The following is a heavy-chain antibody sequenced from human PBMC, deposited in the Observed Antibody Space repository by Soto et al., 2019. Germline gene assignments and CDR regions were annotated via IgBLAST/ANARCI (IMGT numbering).Heavy chain of an antibody. V-gene: IGHV1-18*01. D-gene: IGHD1-20*01. CDR1: GYTFINYD. Sequence: GASVKVSCKASGYTFINYDISWLRQAPGQGLEWMGWSSPYNGNTNYAHTFQGRVTMTADTSASSGYMELRSLRSDDTAEYFCARGRITDLGTFDYWGQGTLVTVSS. CDR3: ARGRITDLGTFDY. J-gene: IGHJ4*02. CDR2: SSPYNGNT.